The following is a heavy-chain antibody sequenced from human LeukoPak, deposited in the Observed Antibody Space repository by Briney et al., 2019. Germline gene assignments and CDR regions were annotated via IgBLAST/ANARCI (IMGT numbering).Heavy chain of an antibody. V-gene: IGHV4-4*02. CDR2: IYHSGST. CDR3: ARDRFQLLSYWFDP. D-gene: IGHD2-2*01. CDR1: GGSISSSNW. J-gene: IGHJ5*02. Sequence: SETLSLTCAVSGGSISSSNWWSWIRQPPGKGLEWIGEIYHSGSTNYNPSLKSRVTISVDKSKTQFSLKLSSVTAADTAVYYCARDRFQLLSYWFDPWGQGTLVTVSS.